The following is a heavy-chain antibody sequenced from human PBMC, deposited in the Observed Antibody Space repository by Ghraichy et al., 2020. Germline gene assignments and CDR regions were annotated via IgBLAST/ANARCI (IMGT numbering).Heavy chain of an antibody. V-gene: IGHV3-23*01. Sequence: GGSLRLSCAASGFTFSSYAMSWVRQAPGKGLEWVSAISGSGGSTYYADSVKGRFTISGDNSKNTLYLQMNSLRAEDTAVYYCAKLDELGYSSGWYAGYFQHWGQGTLVTVSS. J-gene: IGHJ1*01. D-gene: IGHD6-19*01. CDR1: GFTFSSYA. CDR3: AKLDELGYSSGWYAGYFQH. CDR2: ISGSGGST.